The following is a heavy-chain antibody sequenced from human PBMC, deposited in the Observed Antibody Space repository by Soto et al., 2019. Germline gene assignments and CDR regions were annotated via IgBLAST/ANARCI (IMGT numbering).Heavy chain of an antibody. CDR3: ARQEAVAGPTYGMDV. CDR1: GYSFTSYW. CDR2: IYPGDSDT. J-gene: IGHJ6*02. Sequence: GESLKISCKGSGYSFTSYWIGWVRQMPGKGLEWMGIIYPGDSDTRYSPSFQGQVTISADKSISTAYLQWSSLKASDTAMYYCARQEAVAGPTYGMDVWGQGTTVTVSS. D-gene: IGHD6-19*01. V-gene: IGHV5-51*01.